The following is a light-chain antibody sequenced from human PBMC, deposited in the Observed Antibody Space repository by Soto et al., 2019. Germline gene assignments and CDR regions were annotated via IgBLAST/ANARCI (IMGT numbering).Light chain of an antibody. Sequence: HSALTQPASVSGSPGQSITISCTGTSSDVGSYNLVSWYQQHPGKAPKLMIYEDIERPSGVSNRFSGSKSGNTASLTISGLQTEDEADYYCCSYAGGTSVVFGGGTKVTVL. V-gene: IGLV2-23*01. CDR3: CSYAGGTSVV. CDR2: EDI. J-gene: IGLJ2*01. CDR1: SSDVGSYNL.